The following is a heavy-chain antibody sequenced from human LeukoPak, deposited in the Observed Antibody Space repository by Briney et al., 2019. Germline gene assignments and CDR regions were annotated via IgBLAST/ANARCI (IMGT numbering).Heavy chain of an antibody. CDR3: ARDHRTGTTF. D-gene: IGHD1-7*01. CDR2: IYYSGST. CDR1: GGSISSYY. J-gene: IGHJ4*02. Sequence: PSETLSLTCTVSGGSISSYYWSWIRQPPGKGLEWIGYIYYSGSTYYNPSLKSRVTISVDTSKNQFSLKLSSVTAADTAVYYCARDHRTGTTFWGQGTLVTVSS. V-gene: IGHV4-59*12.